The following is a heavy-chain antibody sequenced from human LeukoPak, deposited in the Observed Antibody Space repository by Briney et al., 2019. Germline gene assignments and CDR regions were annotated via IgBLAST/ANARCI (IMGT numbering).Heavy chain of an antibody. CDR2: IWYDGSNK. Sequence: PGRSLRLSCAASGFTFSSYGMHWVRQAPGKGLEWVAVIWYDGSNKYYADSVKGRFTISRDNSKNTLYLQMNSLRAEDTAVYYCAISAWLVAAAGMVYWGQGTLVTVSS. J-gene: IGHJ4*02. V-gene: IGHV3-33*01. CDR3: AISAWLVAAAGMVY. D-gene: IGHD6-13*01. CDR1: GFTFSSYG.